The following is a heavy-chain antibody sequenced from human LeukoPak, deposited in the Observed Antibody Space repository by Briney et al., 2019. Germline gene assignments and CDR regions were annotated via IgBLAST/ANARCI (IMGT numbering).Heavy chain of an antibody. D-gene: IGHD3-3*01. J-gene: IGHJ4*02. CDR1: GGSINSYY. V-gene: IGHV4-59*08. CDR3: AGVYYDFWSGYFDY. CDR2: VYYSGST. Sequence: SETLSLTCSVSGGSINSYYWSWIRQPPGKGLEWIGYVYYSGSTYYNPSLKSRVTISVDTSKNQFSLKLSSVTAADTAVYYCAGVYYDFWSGYFDYWGQGTLVTVSS.